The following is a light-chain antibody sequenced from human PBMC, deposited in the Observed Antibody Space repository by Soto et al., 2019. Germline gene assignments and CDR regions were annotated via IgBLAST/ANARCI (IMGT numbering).Light chain of an antibody. J-gene: IGKJ1*01. Sequence: EIVMTQSPATLSVSPGERATLSCRASQSVSSNLAWYQQKPGQAPRLLIYGASTRATGIPARFSGSGSGTEFTLTISRLQSEEFAVYYCQQYNNWPPWTFGQGTKVEIK. CDR3: QQYNNWPPWT. V-gene: IGKV3-15*01. CDR2: GAS. CDR1: QSVSSN.